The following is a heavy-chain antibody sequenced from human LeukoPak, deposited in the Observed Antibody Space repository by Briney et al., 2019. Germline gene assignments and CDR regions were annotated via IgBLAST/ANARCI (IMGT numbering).Heavy chain of an antibody. CDR1: GFAFGSEA. J-gene: IGHJ4*02. CDR2: ISPGGGTT. CDR3: AKGERGYCSDTSCYHFDY. D-gene: IGHD2-2*01. Sequence: GGSLRLSCAVSGFAFGSEAMSWVRQSPARGLEWVASISPGGGTTYYADYVKGRFTISRDNSKNSLFVQMNSLRAEDTAVYYCAKGERGYCSDTSCYHFDYWGQGTLVTVSS. V-gene: IGHV3-23*01.